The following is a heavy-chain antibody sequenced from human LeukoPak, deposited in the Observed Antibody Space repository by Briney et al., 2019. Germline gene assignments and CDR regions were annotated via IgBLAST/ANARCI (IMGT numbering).Heavy chain of an antibody. D-gene: IGHD4-17*01. Sequence: GESLKISCKGSGYSFTTYWIGWVRQIPGKGLDWMGFIYPGDSDTRYSPSFQGQVTISADKSISTAYLQWSSLKASDTAMYYCARVSTVTTLYYYYMDVWGKGTTVTVSS. V-gene: IGHV5-51*01. CDR1: GYSFTTYW. CDR3: ARVSTVTTLYYYYMDV. J-gene: IGHJ6*03. CDR2: IYPGDSDT.